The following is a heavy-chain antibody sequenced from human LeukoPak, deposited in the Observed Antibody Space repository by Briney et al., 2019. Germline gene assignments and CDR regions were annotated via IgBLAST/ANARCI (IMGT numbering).Heavy chain of an antibody. D-gene: IGHD3-10*01. Sequence: GGSLRLSCAASGFTFSSYAMHWVRQAPGKGLEWVAVISYDGSNKYYADSVKGRFTISRDNSKNSLYLQMNSLRAEDTAVYYCASLLWFGELLPYYYYGMDVWGQGTTVTVSS. CDR2: ISYDGSNK. J-gene: IGHJ6*02. CDR1: GFTFSSYA. V-gene: IGHV3-30*04. CDR3: ASLLWFGELLPYYYYGMDV.